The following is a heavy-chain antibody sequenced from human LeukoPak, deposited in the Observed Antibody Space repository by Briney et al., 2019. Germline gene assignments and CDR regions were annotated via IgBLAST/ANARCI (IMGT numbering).Heavy chain of an antibody. J-gene: IGHJ4*02. CDR2: ISYDGSDK. Sequence: GGSLRLSCAASGFTFSSYAMHWVRQAPGKGLEWVALISYDGSDKYYADSVQGRFTISRDNSKNTLFLQMNSLRAEDTAVYYCAREVWGPEYWGQGTLVTVSS. V-gene: IGHV3-30-3*01. D-gene: IGHD1-14*01. CDR1: GFTFSSYA. CDR3: AREVWGPEY.